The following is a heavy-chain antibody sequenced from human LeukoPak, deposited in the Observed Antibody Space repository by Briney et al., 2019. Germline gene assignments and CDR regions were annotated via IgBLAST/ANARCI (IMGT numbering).Heavy chain of an antibody. Sequence: PGGSLRLSCAASGFTVSSNYMSWVRQAPGKGLEWVSVIYSGGSTYYADSVKGRFTISRDNSKNTLYLQMNSLRAEDTAVHYCARDHDCSGGSCYYYGMDVWGQGTTVTVSS. CDR2: IYSGGST. J-gene: IGHJ6*02. V-gene: IGHV3-53*01. CDR3: ARDHDCSGGSCYYYGMDV. CDR1: GFTVSSNY. D-gene: IGHD2-15*01.